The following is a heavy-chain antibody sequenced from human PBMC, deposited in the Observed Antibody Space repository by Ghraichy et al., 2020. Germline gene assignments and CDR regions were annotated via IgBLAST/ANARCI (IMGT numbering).Heavy chain of an antibody. CDR2: INYSGST. CDR3: ARDFDPPISYYNYGFDV. J-gene: IGHJ6*02. V-gene: IGHV4-34*01. CDR1: GGSFSGYY. Sequence: SETLSLTCAVYGGSFSGYYWSWIRQPPGKGLEWIGEINYSGSTNYNPSLKSRVTISVDTSKNQFSLKLSSVTAADTAVYYCARDFDPPISYYNYGFDVWGQGTTVTVSS. D-gene: IGHD3-9*01.